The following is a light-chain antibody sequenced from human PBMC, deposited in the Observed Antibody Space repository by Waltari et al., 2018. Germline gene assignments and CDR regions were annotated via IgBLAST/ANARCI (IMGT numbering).Light chain of an antibody. V-gene: IGKV3-20*01. Sequence: EIVLTQSPGTLSLSPGERATLSCRASQSVSRTLAWYQQKAGQAPRLLIYGASTRATGIPERVSGGGSGTDFSLTISRLEPEDFAVYYCQHYVRLPATFGQGTKVEIK. CDR3: QHYVRLPAT. CDR1: QSVSRT. J-gene: IGKJ1*01. CDR2: GAS.